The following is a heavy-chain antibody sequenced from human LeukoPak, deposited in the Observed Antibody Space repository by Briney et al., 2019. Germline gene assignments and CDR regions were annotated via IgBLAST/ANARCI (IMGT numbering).Heavy chain of an antibody. V-gene: IGHV3-23*01. D-gene: IGHD3-10*01. CDR2: ISGSGGST. Sequence: PGGSLRLSCAASGFTFSSYAMNWVRQAPGKGLEWVSVISGSGGSTYYADSVKGRFTISRDNSKNTLYLQMNSLRAEDTAVYYCVKDYAGVRGVTGDWGQGTLVTVSS. CDR1: GFTFSSYA. J-gene: IGHJ4*02. CDR3: VKDYAGVRGVTGD.